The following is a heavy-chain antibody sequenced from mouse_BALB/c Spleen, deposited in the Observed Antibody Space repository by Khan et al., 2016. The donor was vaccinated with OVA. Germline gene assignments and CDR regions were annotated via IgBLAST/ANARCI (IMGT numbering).Heavy chain of an antibody. CDR1: GFTFSSFG. V-gene: IGHV5-17*02. J-gene: IGHJ1*01. CDR2: ISSGSSTI. CDR3: ARSGGNFHWYFDV. D-gene: IGHD2-1*01. Sequence: EVQLVESGGGLVQPGGSRKLSCAASGFTFSSFGMHWVRQAPKKGLEWLAYISSGSSTIYYVDTVKGRFTISRDNPKNTLFLQMTSLRSEDTAMYYCARSGGNFHWYFDVWGEGTSVTVSS.